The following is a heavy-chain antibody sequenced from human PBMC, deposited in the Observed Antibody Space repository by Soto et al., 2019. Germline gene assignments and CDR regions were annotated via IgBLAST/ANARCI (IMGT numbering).Heavy chain of an antibody. CDR3: AREGGSWDKMSPSLCFFDY. Sequence: EVQLVESGGGLVQPGGSLRLSCAASGFTFSSYEFNWVRQAPGKGPEWVSHISSSGTTTYYADSVSGRFAISRDNANNSLYLQMSSLRVEDTAVYYCAREGGSWDKMSPSLCFFDYWGQGTLVAVSS. J-gene: IGHJ4*02. CDR2: ISSSGTTT. V-gene: IGHV3-48*03. D-gene: IGHD2-15*01. CDR1: GFTFSSYE.